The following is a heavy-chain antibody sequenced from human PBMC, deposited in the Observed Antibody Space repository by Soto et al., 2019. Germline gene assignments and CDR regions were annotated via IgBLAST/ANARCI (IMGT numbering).Heavy chain of an antibody. D-gene: IGHD3-10*01. CDR1: GXTFSNYG. V-gene: IGHV3-30*03. J-gene: IGHJ4*02. CDR2: ISDDGVSK. Sequence: GSLRLSGAASGXTFSNYGMHWVRQAPGKGLEWVAVISDDGVSKYYADSVQCRFTISRENSESVVLLQMNSLITDETALYFLARAYYFGSGTSYTLYYWGQGTQGTVSS. CDR3: ARAYYFGSGTSYTLYY.